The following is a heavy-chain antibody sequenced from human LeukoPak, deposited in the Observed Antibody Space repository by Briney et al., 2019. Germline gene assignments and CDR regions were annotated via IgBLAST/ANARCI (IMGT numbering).Heavy chain of an antibody. Sequence: ASVNVSCKASGYTFTSYYMHWVRQAPGQGLEWMGIINPSGGSTSYAQKFQGRVTMTRDTSTSTVYMELSSLRSEDTAVYYCARLSHLLFFDYWGQGTLVTVSS. V-gene: IGHV1-46*01. CDR3: ARLSHLLFFDY. CDR2: INPSGGST. J-gene: IGHJ4*02. CDR1: GYTFTSYY. D-gene: IGHD2-21*02.